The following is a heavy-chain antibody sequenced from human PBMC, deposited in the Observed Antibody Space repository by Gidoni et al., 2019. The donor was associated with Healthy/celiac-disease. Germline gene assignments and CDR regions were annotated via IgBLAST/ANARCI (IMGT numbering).Heavy chain of an antibody. CDR3: AKEHSSGWYSLDY. CDR1: GFTFSSYA. V-gene: IGHV3-23*01. D-gene: IGHD6-19*01. Sequence: EVQLLESGGGVVQPGGSLRLACAASGFTFSSYAMSWVRKAQGKGLEWVSAISGSGGSTYYADTVKGRFTISRDNTKNTLYLQMNSLRTEDTAVYYCAKEHSSGWYSLDYWGQGTLVTVSS. J-gene: IGHJ4*02. CDR2: ISGSGGST.